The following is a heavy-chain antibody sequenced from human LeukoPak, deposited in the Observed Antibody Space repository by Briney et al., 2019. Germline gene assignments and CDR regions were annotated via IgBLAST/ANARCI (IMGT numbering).Heavy chain of an antibody. V-gene: IGHV1-24*01. Sequence: GASVKVSCKVSGYTLTELSMHWVRQAPGKGLEWMGGFDPEDGETIYAQKFQGRVTMTEDTSTDTAYMELSSLRSEDTAVYYCATVRLERTVVPAAIVDWFDPWGQGTLVTVSS. D-gene: IGHD2-2*02. CDR1: GYTLTELS. CDR3: ATVRLERTVVPAAIVDWFDP. J-gene: IGHJ5*02. CDR2: FDPEDGET.